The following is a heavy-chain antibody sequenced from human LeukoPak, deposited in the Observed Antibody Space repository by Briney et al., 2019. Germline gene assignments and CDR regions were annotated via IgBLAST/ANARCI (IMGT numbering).Heavy chain of an antibody. J-gene: IGHJ4*02. V-gene: IGHV4-59*01. CDR2: IYYSGST. CDR3: ARDAFYDSSGYEYYFDY. CDR1: GGSISSYY. Sequence: SETLSLTCTVSGGSISSYYWSWIRQPPGKGLEWIGYIYYSGSTNYNPSLKSRVTISVDTSKNQFSLKLSSVTAADTAVYYCARDAFYDSSGYEYYFDYWGQGTLVTVSS. D-gene: IGHD3-22*01.